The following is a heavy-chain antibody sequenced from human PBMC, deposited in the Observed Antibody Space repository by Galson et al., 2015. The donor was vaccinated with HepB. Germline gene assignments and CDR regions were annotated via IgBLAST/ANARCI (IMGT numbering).Heavy chain of an antibody. D-gene: IGHD3-22*01. Sequence: SLRLSCAASGFTFSSYAMHWVRQAPGKGLEYVSAISSNGGSTYYADSVKGRFTISRDNSKNTLYLQMSSLRAEDTAVYYCVKRRIDYYDSSKRRAGAFDIWGQGTMVTVSS. V-gene: IGHV3-64D*06. CDR3: VKRRIDYYDSSKRRAGAFDI. CDR2: ISSNGGST. J-gene: IGHJ3*02. CDR1: GFTFSSYA.